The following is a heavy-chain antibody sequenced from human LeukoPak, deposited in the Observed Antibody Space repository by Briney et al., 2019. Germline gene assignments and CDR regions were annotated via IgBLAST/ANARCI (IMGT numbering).Heavy chain of an antibody. V-gene: IGHV3-48*03. Sequence: GGSLRLSCAASGFTFSSYEMNWVRQAPGKGLEWVSYISSGSTIYYADSVKGRFTISRDNAKNSLYLQMNSLRAEDTAVYYCARDQRVTGLRYFDWLPRSPSYMDVWGQGTTVTVSS. CDR3: ARDQRVTGLRYFDWLPRSPSYMDV. D-gene: IGHD3-9*01. J-gene: IGHJ6*02. CDR2: ISSGSTI. CDR1: GFTFSSYE.